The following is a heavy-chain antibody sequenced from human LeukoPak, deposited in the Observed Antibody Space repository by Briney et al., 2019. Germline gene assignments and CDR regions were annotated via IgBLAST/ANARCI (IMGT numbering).Heavy chain of an antibody. D-gene: IGHD6-13*01. CDR1: GYTFTSYA. Sequence: GASVKVSCKASGYTFTSYAMHWVRQAPGQRLEWMGWINAGNGNTKYSQKFQGRVTITRDTSASTAYMELSSLRSEDTAVYYCAREGGRIAAPGSTTNWFDPWGQGTLVTVSS. J-gene: IGHJ5*02. V-gene: IGHV1-3*01. CDR2: INAGNGNT. CDR3: AREGGRIAAPGSTTNWFDP.